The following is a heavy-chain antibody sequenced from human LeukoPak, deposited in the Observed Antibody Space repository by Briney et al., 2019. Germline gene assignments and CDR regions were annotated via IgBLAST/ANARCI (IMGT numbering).Heavy chain of an antibody. CDR1: GYTFTSYA. CDR3: ARDPGVAARGSVYYYGMDV. Sequence: SVKVSCKASGYTFTSYAMNWVRQAPGQGLEWMGGIIPIFGTANYAQKFQGRVTITADESTSTAYMELSSLRSEDTAVYYCARDPGVAARGSVYYYGMDVWGQGTTVTVSS. CDR2: IIPIFGTA. V-gene: IGHV1-69*13. D-gene: IGHD6-6*01. J-gene: IGHJ6*02.